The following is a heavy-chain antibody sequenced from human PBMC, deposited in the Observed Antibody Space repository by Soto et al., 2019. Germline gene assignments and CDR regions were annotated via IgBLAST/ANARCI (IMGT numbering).Heavy chain of an antibody. CDR3: AASGRDGQGYDNKDTEGLDI. V-gene: IGHV1-69*01. Sequence: QVQLVQSGPEVKKPGSSVKVSCEASGGTFSNFAVNWVRQAPGQGLEWVGGIIPLFNVAKYAQKFEGRVTSVADDSTSTAYMDVSSLRSDDTAVYYCAASGRDGQGYDNKDTEGLDIGGQGTMDTVSS. D-gene: IGHD2-15*01. CDR1: GGTFSNFA. CDR2: IIPLFNVA. J-gene: IGHJ3*02.